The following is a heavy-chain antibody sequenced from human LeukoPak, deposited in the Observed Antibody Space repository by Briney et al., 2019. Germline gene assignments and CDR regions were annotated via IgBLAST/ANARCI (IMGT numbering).Heavy chain of an antibody. CDR2: IHFSGST. V-gene: IGHV4-59*01. J-gene: IGHJ4*02. CDR1: DAYISGYY. D-gene: IGHD1-26*01. Sequence: SETLSLTCTVSDAYISGYYWSWIRQPPGKGLEWIGSIHFSGSTNYNLFLRSRVTISVDTSKNQLSLKLSSVTAADTAVYYCARDLGGIYFDYWGQGTLVTVSS. CDR3: ARDLGGIYFDY.